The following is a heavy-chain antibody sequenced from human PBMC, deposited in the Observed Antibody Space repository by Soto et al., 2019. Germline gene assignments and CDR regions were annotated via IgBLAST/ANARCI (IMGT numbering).Heavy chain of an antibody. J-gene: IGHJ4*02. CDR2: IRSKAYGGTT. CDR3: TRVTARDIVLMVFDY. V-gene: IGHV3-49*03. D-gene: IGHD2-8*01. Sequence: GGSLRLSCTASGFTFGDYAMSWFRQAPGKGLEWVGFIRSKAYGGTTEYAASVKGRFTISRDDSKSIAYLQMNSLKTEDTAVYYCTRVTARDIVLMVFDYWGQGTLVTVSS. CDR1: GFTFGDYA.